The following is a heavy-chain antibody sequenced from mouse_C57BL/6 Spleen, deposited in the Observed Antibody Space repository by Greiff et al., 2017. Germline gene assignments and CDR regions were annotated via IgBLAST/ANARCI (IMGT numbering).Heavy chain of an antibody. D-gene: IGHD1-1*01. CDR3: ARWGDGSSTYWYIDV. CDR2: IYPGDGDT. V-gene: IGHV1-80*01. Sequence: QVQLQQSGAELVKPGASVKISCKASGYAFSSYWMNWVKQRPGKGLEWIGQIYPGDGDTNYNGKFKGKATLTADNSSSTVYMQLSSLTSEDSAVYFCARWGDGSSTYWYIDVWGKGTTVTVSS. J-gene: IGHJ1*03. CDR1: GYAFSSYW.